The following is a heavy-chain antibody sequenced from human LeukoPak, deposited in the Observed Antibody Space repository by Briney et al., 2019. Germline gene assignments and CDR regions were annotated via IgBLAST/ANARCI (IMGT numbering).Heavy chain of an antibody. J-gene: IGHJ3*02. Sequence: ASVKVSCKASGYTFTSYGISWVQQAPGQGLEWMGWISAYNGDTNYAQKLQGRVTMTTDTSTSTAYMELRSLRSDDTAVYYCARGGPAPHRITLIVVASSTDAFDIWGQGTMVTVSS. CDR3: ARGGPAPHRITLIVVASSTDAFDI. D-gene: IGHD3-22*01. CDR1: GYTFTSYG. V-gene: IGHV1-18*01. CDR2: ISAYNGDT.